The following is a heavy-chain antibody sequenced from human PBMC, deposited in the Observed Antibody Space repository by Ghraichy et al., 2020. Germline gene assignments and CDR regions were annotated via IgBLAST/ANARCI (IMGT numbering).Heavy chain of an antibody. D-gene: IGHD4-17*01. CDR3: ARLHYYGDYVGPYYYYGMDV. V-gene: IGHV4-39*01. CDR1: GGSISSSSYY. CDR2: IYYSGST. Sequence: SQTLSLTCTVSGGSISSSSYYWGWIRQPPGKGLEWIGSIYYSGSTYYNPSLKSRVTISVDTSKNQFSLKLSSVTAADTAVYYCARLHYYGDYVGPYYYYGMDVWGQGTTVTVSS. J-gene: IGHJ6*02.